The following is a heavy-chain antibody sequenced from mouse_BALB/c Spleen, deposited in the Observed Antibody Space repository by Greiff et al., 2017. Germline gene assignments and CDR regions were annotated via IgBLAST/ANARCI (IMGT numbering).Heavy chain of an antibody. Sequence: QVTLKVSGPGILQPSQTLSLTCSFSGFSLSTSGMGVGWIRQPSGKGLEWLAHIWWDDDKRYNPALKSRLTISKDTSSNQVFLKIASVDTADTATYYCARPGVYDYDGDYYAMDYWGQGTSVTVSS. CDR2: IWWDDDK. V-gene: IGHV8-8*01. J-gene: IGHJ4*01. CDR1: GFSLSTSGMG. D-gene: IGHD2-4*01. CDR3: ARPGVYDYDGDYYAMDY.